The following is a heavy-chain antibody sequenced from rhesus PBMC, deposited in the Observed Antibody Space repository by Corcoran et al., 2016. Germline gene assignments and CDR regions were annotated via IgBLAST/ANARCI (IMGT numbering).Heavy chain of an antibody. CDR1: GGSISGYY. CDR3: ARDRGSSSWDY. Sequence: QVQLEESGPGLVKPSETLSLTCAASGGSISGYYWNWIRQPPGKGLEWIGYIGGSSGITDYNPSLKSRVTISTDTSKNQRSLRLSAVTAADTAVYYCARDRGSSSWDYWGQGVLVTVSS. J-gene: IGHJ4*01. D-gene: IGHD6-13*01. CDR2: IGGSSGIT. V-gene: IGHV4S5*01.